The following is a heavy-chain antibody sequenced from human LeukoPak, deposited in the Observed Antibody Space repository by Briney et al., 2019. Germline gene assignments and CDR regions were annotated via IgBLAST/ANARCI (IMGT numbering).Heavy chain of an antibody. CDR2: IIPIFGTA. V-gene: IGHV1-69*13. D-gene: IGHD5-24*01. J-gene: IGHJ6*03. CDR3: AREKATINYYYYYMDV. Sequence: ASVKVSCKASGYTFTGYYMHWVRQAPGQGLEWMGGIIPIFGTASYAQKFQGRVTITADESTSTAYMELSSLRSEDTAVYYCAREKATINYYYYYMDVWGKGTTVTISS. CDR1: GYTFTGYY.